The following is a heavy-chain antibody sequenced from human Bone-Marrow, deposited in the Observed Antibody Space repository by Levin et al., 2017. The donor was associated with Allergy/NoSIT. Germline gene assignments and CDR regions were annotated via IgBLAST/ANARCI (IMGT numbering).Heavy chain of an antibody. D-gene: IGHD3-10*01. CDR2: ISRSSTYI. CDR1: GFAFSSYT. J-gene: IGHJ4*02. V-gene: IGHV3-21*01. Sequence: PGGSLRLSCTASGFAFSSYTMSWVRRAPGKGLQWVSSISRSSTYIDYADSVKGRFTVSRDNAKNSLYLQMNTLAAEDTALYYCARDAIRGDGEDRGHLFDFWGRGTLVSVSS. CDR3: ARDAIRGDGEDRGHLFDF.